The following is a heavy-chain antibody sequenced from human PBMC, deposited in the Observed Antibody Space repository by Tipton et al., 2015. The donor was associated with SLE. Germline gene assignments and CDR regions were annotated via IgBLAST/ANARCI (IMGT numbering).Heavy chain of an antibody. D-gene: IGHD1-26*01. CDR2: IFYSGST. J-gene: IGHJ4*02. V-gene: IGHV4-30-4*08. Sequence: TLSLTCTVSGGSISSGSYYWSWIRQPAGKGLECIGYIFYSGSTYYNPSLKSRVTISVDTSKNQFSLKLSSVTAADTAVYYCARAHPRQPTWELLDFDYWGQGTLVTVSS. CDR3: ARAHPRQPTWELLDFDY. CDR1: GGSISSGSYY.